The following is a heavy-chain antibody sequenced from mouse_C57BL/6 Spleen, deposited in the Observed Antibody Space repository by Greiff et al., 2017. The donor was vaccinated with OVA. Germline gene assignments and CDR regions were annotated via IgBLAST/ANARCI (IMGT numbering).Heavy chain of an antibody. Sequence: EVKLVESGGDLVKPGGSLKLSCAASGFTFSSYGMSWVRQTPDKRLEWVATISSGGSYTYYPDSVKGRFTISRDNAKNTLYLQMSSLKSEDTAMYYCARRLTGTSSYWYFDVWGTGTTVTVSS. D-gene: IGHD4-1*01. CDR2: ISSGGSYT. CDR1: GFTFSSYG. V-gene: IGHV5-6*02. J-gene: IGHJ1*03. CDR3: ARRLTGTSSYWYFDV.